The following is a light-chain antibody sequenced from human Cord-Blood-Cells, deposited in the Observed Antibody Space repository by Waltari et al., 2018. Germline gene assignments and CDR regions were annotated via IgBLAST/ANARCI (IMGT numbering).Light chain of an antibody. V-gene: IGKV4-1*01. CDR1: QSVLYSSNNKTY. CDR2: CAS. Sequence: DIVMTQSPDSLAVSLGERATINCKSRQSVLYSSNNKTYLAWYQQKPGQPPNLIIYCASTRESGVPDRFSGSGSGTDFTLTISSLQAEDVAVYYCQQYYSTPYTFGQGTKLEIK. J-gene: IGKJ2*01. CDR3: QQYYSTPYT.